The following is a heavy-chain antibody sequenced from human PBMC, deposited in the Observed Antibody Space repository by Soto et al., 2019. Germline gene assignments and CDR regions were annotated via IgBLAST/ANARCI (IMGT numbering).Heavy chain of an antibody. J-gene: IGHJ5*02. Sequence: SETLSLTCTVSGGSISSGDYYWSWIRQPPGKGLEWIGYIYYSGSTYYKPSLKSRVTISVDTSKNQFSLKLSSVTAADTAVYYCAREGTDNWFDPWGQGTLVTVSS. CDR3: AREGTDNWFDP. V-gene: IGHV4-30-4*01. D-gene: IGHD2-21*02. CDR1: GGSISSGDYY. CDR2: IYYSGST.